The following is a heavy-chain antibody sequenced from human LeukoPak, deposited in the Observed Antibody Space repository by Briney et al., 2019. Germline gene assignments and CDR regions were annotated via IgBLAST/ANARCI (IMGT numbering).Heavy chain of an antibody. D-gene: IGHD6-19*01. CDR1: GGSISSYY. Sequence: SETLSLTCTVSGGSISSYYWSWIRQPPGKGPEWIGYIYYSGSTNYNPSLKSRVTISVDTSKNQFSLKLSSVTAADTAVYYCARVAYSSGWYIDYWGQGTLVTVSS. CDR3: ARVAYSSGWYIDY. J-gene: IGHJ4*02. CDR2: IYYSGST. V-gene: IGHV4-59*01.